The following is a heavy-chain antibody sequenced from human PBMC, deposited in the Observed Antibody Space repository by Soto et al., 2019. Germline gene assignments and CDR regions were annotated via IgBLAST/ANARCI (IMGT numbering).Heavy chain of an antibody. J-gene: IGHJ4*02. D-gene: IGHD2-15*01. CDR2: INGRDGAI. V-gene: IGHV3-48*02. CDR1: GFSFSVYG. Sequence: GGSLRPSCAASGFSFSVYGLTLVSQAPGKGLECVSYINGRDGAINYVDSVKGRFTISIDMAKNSVYLQMNSLRDEDTAVHFCANFPSCSSSTCLEYWGRGTMVTLSS. CDR3: ANFPSCSSSTCLEY.